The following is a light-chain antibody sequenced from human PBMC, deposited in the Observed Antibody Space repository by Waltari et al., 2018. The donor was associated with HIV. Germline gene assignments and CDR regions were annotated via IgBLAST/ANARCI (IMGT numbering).Light chain of an antibody. CDR3: QQGDSFPHT. CDR1: HNIGRS. CDR2: EAS. V-gene: IGKV1-12*01. J-gene: IGKJ4*01. Sequence: DIQMSQSPSFVSASVGGDVLITCRASHNIGRSLAWYQLKPGKAPKLLIYEASRLDDGVPTRFRGSGSGSQFTLTITSLQPEDFATYYCQQGDSFPHTFGGGTRV.